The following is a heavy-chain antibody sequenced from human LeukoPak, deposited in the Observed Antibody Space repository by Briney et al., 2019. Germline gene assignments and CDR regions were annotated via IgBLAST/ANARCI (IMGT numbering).Heavy chain of an antibody. V-gene: IGHV3-7*01. J-gene: IGHJ4*02. CDR2: IKQDSSEI. D-gene: IGHD3-10*01. Sequence: SGGSLRLSCVASEFPFSSYWISSVRQAPGKGLEWVANIKQDSSEIFYVDSVKGRFTISRDNAKNSLYLQMDSLRGDDTATYFCAKSLLSPKPRGASDCWCQGTLVTVSS. CDR1: EFPFSSYW. CDR3: AKSLLSPKPRGASDC.